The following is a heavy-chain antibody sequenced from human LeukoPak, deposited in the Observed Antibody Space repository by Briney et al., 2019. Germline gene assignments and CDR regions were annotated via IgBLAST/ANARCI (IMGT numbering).Heavy chain of an antibody. D-gene: IGHD5-18*01. J-gene: IGHJ4*02. CDR3: ARGYHGIWLRYYFDY. CDR1: GGTFSSYA. CDR2: IIPIFGTA. Sequence: ASVKVSCKASGGTFSSYAISWVRQAPGQGLEWMGGIIPIFGTANYAQKFQGRVTITADESTSTAYMELSSLRSEDTAVYYCARGYHGIWLRYYFDYWGQGALVTVSS. V-gene: IGHV1-69*13.